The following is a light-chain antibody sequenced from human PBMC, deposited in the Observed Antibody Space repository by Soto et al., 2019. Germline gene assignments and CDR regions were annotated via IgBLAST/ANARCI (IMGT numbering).Light chain of an antibody. Sequence: DIQMTQSPSTLSASVGDRVTITCRASQSINTWLAWYQQKPGKAPTLLIYKASNLESGVPSRFSGGGSGTEFTLTINSLQPDDFATYYCQQYNSYSTFGQGTKVEVK. V-gene: IGKV1-5*03. CDR1: QSINTW. CDR3: QQYNSYST. J-gene: IGKJ1*01. CDR2: KAS.